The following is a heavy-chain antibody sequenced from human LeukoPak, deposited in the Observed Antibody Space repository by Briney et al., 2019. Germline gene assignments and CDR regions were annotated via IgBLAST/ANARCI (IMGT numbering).Heavy chain of an antibody. CDR3: ARALLWFGEPSHIDY. J-gene: IGHJ4*02. D-gene: IGHD3-10*01. CDR2: ITAYNDNT. V-gene: IGHV1-18*01. CDR1: GYTLTSYG. Sequence: ASVKVSCKASGYTLTSYGISWVRQAPGQGLEWMGWITAYNDNTNYAQKLQGRVTMTTDTSTSTAYMELSSMTSDDTAVYYCARALLWFGEPSHIDYWGQGTLVTASS.